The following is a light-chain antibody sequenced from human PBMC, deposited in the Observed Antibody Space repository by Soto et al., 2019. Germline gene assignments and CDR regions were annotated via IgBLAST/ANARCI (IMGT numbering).Light chain of an antibody. V-gene: IGKV3-20*01. CDR1: QRVSNNQ. CDR2: NTA. Sequence: VLTQSPGTLSLSAGERGTLSCRASQRVSNNQLAWYQQKPGQPPRLLMYNTASRATGIPDRFSGSGSGTDFTLTISRLEPEDFAVYYCQNYGSSQTLGQGTKVDSK. J-gene: IGKJ1*01. CDR3: QNYGSSQT.